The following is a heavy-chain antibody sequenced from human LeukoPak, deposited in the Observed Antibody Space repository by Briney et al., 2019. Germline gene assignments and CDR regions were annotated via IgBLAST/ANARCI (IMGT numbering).Heavy chain of an antibody. V-gene: IGHV1-2*02. D-gene: IGHD1-26*01. J-gene: IGHJ5*02. Sequence: ASVKVSCKASGYTFTGYYMHWVRQAPGQGLEWMGWINPNSGGTNYAQKFQGRVTMTRDTSISTAYMELSRLRSDDTAVYYCASLAYSGSYNWFDPWGQGTLVTVSS. CDR1: GYTFTGYY. CDR3: ASLAYSGSYNWFDP. CDR2: INPNSGGT.